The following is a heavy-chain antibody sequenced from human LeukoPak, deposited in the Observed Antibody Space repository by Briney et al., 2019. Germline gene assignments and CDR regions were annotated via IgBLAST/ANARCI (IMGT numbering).Heavy chain of an antibody. CDR2: IYSGGTT. CDR3: ARGMEDTSGYPDYFDY. Sequence: GGSLRLSCAASGFTVSSNFMSWVRQAPGKGLEWVSVIYSGGTTYYADSVKGRFTISRDNSKSTLYLHVDTLRAEDTAIYYCARGMEDTSGYPDYFDYWGQGTLVSVSS. V-gene: IGHV3-53*01. D-gene: IGHD3-22*01. CDR1: GFTVSSNF. J-gene: IGHJ4*02.